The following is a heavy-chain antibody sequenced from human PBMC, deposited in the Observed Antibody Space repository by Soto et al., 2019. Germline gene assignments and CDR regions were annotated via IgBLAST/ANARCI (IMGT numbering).Heavy chain of an antibody. CDR2: IIPIFGTA. CDR1: GGTFSSYA. J-gene: IGHJ4*02. Sequence: SVKVSCKASGGTFSSYAISWVRQAPGQGLEWMGGIIPIFGTANYAQKFQGRVTITADKSKNTLYLQMNSLRAEDTAVYYCAKVGAQVDYWGQGTLVTVSS. CDR3: AKVGAQVDY. V-gene: IGHV1-69*06. D-gene: IGHD1-26*01.